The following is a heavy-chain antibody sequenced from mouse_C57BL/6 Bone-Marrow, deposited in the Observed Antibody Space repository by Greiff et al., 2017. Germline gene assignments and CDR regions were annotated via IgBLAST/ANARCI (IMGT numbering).Heavy chain of an antibody. CDR3: ARHYSNHYYAMDY. CDR1: GFTFSDYG. Sequence: EVKLVESGGGLVQPGGSLKLSCAASGFTFSDYGMAWVRQAPRKGPEWVAFISNLAYSIYYADTVTGRFTISRENAKNTLYLEMSSLRSEDTAMYYCARHYSNHYYAMDYWGQGTSVTVSS. CDR2: ISNLAYSI. V-gene: IGHV5-15*01. J-gene: IGHJ4*01. D-gene: IGHD2-5*01.